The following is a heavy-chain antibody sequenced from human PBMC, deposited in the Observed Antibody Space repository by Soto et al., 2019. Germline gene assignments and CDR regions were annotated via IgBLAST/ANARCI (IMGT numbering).Heavy chain of an antibody. Sequence: LSLTCTVSGGSISTSTYYWGWIRQPPGKGLEWIGRIYYSGSTYYNPSLKSRVTISVDTSKSQFSLKLRSVTAADTAVYFCANAGRHFDYWGPGTLVTVSS. CDR2: IYYSGST. V-gene: IGHV4-39*01. CDR1: GGSISTSTYY. D-gene: IGHD3-10*01. CDR3: ANAGRHFDY. J-gene: IGHJ4*02.